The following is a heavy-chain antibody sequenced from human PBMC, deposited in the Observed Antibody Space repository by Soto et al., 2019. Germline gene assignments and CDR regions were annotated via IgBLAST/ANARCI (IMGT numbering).Heavy chain of an antibody. D-gene: IGHD2-2*01. J-gene: IGHJ3*02. CDR3: ATHPRCSSTSCYAFDI. V-gene: IGHV5-51*01. CDR1: GYSFTSYW. CDR2: IYPGDSDT. Sequence: GESLKISCKGSGYSFTSYWIGWVRQMPGKGLEWMGIIYPGDSDTRYSPAFQGQVTIPADKSISPAYLQWSSLKASDTAMYYCATHPRCSSTSCYAFDIWGQGTMVTVSS.